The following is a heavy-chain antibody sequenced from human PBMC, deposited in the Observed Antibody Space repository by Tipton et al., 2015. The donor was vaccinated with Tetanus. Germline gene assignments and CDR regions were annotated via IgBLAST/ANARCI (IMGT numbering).Heavy chain of an antibody. D-gene: IGHD1-26*01. CDR3: ARDQARGARGWNYFDY. CDR1: GGSISGGRYY. Sequence: KPTQTLSLTCTVSGGSISGGRYYWSWIRQRPGKGLEWIGDIYSSGSTYSDPSLKGRVTISVDTSKNQFSLRLNSVTAADTAVYYCARDQARGARGWNYFDYWGLGTLVTVSS. J-gene: IGHJ4*02. CDR2: IYSSGST. V-gene: IGHV4-31*03.